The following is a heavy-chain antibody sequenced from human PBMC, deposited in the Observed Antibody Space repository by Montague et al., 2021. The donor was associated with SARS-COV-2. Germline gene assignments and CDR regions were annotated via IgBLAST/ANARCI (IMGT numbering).Heavy chain of an antibody. CDR1: GGSIISHF. CDR3: ARAASVRGAVSWFDP. CDR2: INYVGGS. V-gene: IGHV4-59*11. J-gene: IGHJ5*02. D-gene: IGHD3-10*02. Sequence: SETLSLTCTVSGGSIISHFWSWIRQPPGKGLEWIAYINYVGGSXXXPSXXXRVSVSVETSKNQFSLKLTSLIAADTAVYYCARAASVRGAVSWFDPWGQGILVSVSS.